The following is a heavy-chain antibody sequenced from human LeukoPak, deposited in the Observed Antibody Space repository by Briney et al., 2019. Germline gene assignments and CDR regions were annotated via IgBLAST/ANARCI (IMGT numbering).Heavy chain of an antibody. J-gene: IGHJ5*02. V-gene: IGHV3-23*01. CDR3: ATWAGAAADFSGPFDD. Sequence: PGGSLRLSCAASGFTFSSHGMNWVRQAPGKGLEWVSGISPSGGITYYTDSVKGRFTISRDNSKNTVSLQMNSLRAEDTSVYYCATWAGAAADFSGPFDDWGQGTLVTVSS. CDR2: ISPSGGIT. D-gene: IGHD6-13*01. CDR1: GFTFSSHG.